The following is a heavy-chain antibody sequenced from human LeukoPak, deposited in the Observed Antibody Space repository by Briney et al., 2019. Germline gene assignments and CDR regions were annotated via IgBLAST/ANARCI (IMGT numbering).Heavy chain of an antibody. CDR2: ISGSGGRT. CDR1: GFTFSSYG. Sequence: TGGSLRLSCAASGFTFSSYGMSWVRQAPGKGLEWVSAISGSGGRTYYADSVKGRLTISRDNSKNTLYLQMKSLRAGDTAVYYCAKDEIVGATYYYYYYMYVWGKGNTVTVSS. V-gene: IGHV3-23*01. CDR3: AKDEIVGATYYYYYYMYV. D-gene: IGHD1-26*01. J-gene: IGHJ6*03.